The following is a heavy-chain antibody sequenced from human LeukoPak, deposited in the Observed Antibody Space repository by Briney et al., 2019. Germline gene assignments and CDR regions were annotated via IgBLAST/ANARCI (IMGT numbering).Heavy chain of an antibody. V-gene: IGHV4-34*01. D-gene: IGHD3-22*01. Sequence: PSETLSLTCAVYGGSFSGYYWSWIRQPPGKGLEWIGEINHSGRTNYNPSLKSRVTISVDTSKNQFSLKLSSVTAADTAVYYCARVGYYDSSGYFRNWGQGTLVTVSS. CDR2: INHSGRT. J-gene: IGHJ4*02. CDR3: ARVGYYDSSGYFRN. CDR1: GGSFSGYY.